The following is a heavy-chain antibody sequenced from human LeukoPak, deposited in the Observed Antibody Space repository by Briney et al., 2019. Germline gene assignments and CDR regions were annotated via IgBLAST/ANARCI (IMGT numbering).Heavy chain of an antibody. D-gene: IGHD2-2*01. CDR3: ARGLKGSMIVVVPAASVWFDP. V-gene: IGHV4-61*01. Sequence: ETLSLTCTVPGGSISSGSYYWTWIRQPPGKGLEWIGEINHSGSTNYNPSLKSRVTISVDTSKNQCSLKLSSVTAADTAVYYCARGLKGSMIVVVPAASVWFDPWGQGTLVTVSS. CDR2: INHSGST. CDR1: GGSISSGSYY. J-gene: IGHJ5*02.